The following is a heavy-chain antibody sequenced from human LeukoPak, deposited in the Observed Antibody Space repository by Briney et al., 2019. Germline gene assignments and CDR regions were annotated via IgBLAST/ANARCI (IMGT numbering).Heavy chain of an antibody. CDR2: LWGNNKNI. J-gene: IGHJ4*02. D-gene: IGHD5-12*01. CDR1: GFTFSTHT. Sequence: GSLRLSCAASGFTFSTHTMSWVRQAPGKGLEWVSALWGNNKNIYYADSVKGRFTISRDNSGNMVYPQMSDLRVEDTAVYYCAKDLKPDSGYDVDHWGQGTLVTVSS. CDR3: AKDLKPDSGYDVDH. V-gene: IGHV3-23*01.